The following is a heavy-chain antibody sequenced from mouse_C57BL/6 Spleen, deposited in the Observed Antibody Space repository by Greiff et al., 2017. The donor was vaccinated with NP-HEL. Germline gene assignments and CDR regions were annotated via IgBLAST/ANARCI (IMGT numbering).Heavy chain of an antibody. CDR3: ARSSSYAMDY. CDR2: IDPSDSET. Sequence: QVQLQQPGAELVRPGSSVKLSCKASGYTFTSYWMHWVKQRPIQGLEWIGNIDPSDSETHYNQKFKDKATLTVDKSSSTAYMQLSSLTSEDSAVYYYARSSSYAMDYWGQGTSVTVSS. J-gene: IGHJ4*01. CDR1: GYTFTSYW. D-gene: IGHD1-1*01. V-gene: IGHV1-52*01.